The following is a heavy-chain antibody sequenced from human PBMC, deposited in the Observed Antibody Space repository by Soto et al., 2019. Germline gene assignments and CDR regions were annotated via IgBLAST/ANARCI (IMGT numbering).Heavy chain of an antibody. CDR1: GASVSSNSAA. Sequence: QVQLQQSGPGLVKPSQTLSLTCAISGASVSSNSAAWNWIRQSPSRGLEWLGRTYYGSKWYNDYAVSVKSGITTTPAPSKNQCSLQLNSVAPEDTAVYYCARIVTGTGGDYFDYWGQGTLVTVSS. D-gene: IGHD1-20*01. V-gene: IGHV6-1*01. CDR2: TYYGSKWYN. J-gene: IGHJ4*02. CDR3: ARIVTGTGGDYFDY.